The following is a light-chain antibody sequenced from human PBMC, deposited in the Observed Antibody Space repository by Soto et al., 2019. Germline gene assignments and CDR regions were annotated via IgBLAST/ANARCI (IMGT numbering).Light chain of an antibody. V-gene: IGKV3D-15*01. CDR1: QSVSNDF. J-gene: IGKJ1*01. Sequence: EIVLTQSPGILSLSPGERATLSCRASQSVSNDFLAWYQQKPGQAPRLLIYGASTRATDVPDRFSGSGSGADFTLSISSLQSEDFAVYYCQQYIDWPPGTFGQGTAVEIK. CDR3: QQYIDWPPGT. CDR2: GAS.